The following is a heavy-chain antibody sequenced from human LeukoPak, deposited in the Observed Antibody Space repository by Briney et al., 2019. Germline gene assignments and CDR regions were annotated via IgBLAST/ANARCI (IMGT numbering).Heavy chain of an antibody. D-gene: IGHD5-18*01. V-gene: IGHV3-30*03. CDR2: ISYDGSNK. Sequence: PGRSLRLSCAASGSTFSSYGMHWVRQAPGKGLEWVAVISYDGSNKYYADSVKGRFTISRDNSKNTLYLQMNSLRAEDTAVYYCALTYRGYSYGPIDYWGQGTLVTVSS. CDR3: ALTYRGYSYGPIDY. J-gene: IGHJ4*02. CDR1: GSTFSSYG.